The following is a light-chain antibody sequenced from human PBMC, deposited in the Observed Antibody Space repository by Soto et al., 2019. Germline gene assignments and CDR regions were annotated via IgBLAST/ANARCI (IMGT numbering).Light chain of an antibody. CDR2: DAS. CDR3: QQRSNWPPLT. CDR1: QSVSSY. J-gene: IGKJ4*01. Sequence: IVLTQSPATLSLSPGEIATLSCRASQSVSSYLAWYQQKPGQAPRLLIYDASNRATGIPARISGSGSGTDFTLTISSLEPEDFAVYYCQQRSNWPPLTFGGGTKVEIK. V-gene: IGKV3-11*01.